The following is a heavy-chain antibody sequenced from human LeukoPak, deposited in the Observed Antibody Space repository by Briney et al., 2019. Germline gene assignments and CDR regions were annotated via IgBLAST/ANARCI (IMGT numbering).Heavy chain of an antibody. CDR2: VGGRGVDT. J-gene: IGHJ4*02. CDR1: GFTFSSYV. Sequence: GGSLRLSCAASGFTFSSYVMSWVRQAPGKGLEWVSAVGGRGVDTFYADSVKGRFSIFRDNSKNTLYLQMNSLRAEDTALYYCARDHDCSGIACYVGTRGQGTLVTVSS. D-gene: IGHD2-15*01. V-gene: IGHV3-23*01. CDR3: ARDHDCSGIACYVGT.